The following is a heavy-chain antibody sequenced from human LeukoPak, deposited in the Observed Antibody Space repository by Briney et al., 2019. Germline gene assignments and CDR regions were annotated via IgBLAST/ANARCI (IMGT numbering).Heavy chain of an antibody. CDR1: GFTFRSYA. CDR3: AKVYYGSGSYYALDY. CDR2: ISGSGSTR. V-gene: IGHV3-23*01. Sequence: GGSLRLSCAASGFTFRSYAMSWVRQAPGKGLEWVSGISGSGSTRYYADSVKGRFTISRDNSKNTLYLQMNSLRAEDTAVYYCAKVYYGSGSYYALDYWGQGTLVTVSS. J-gene: IGHJ4*02. D-gene: IGHD3-10*01.